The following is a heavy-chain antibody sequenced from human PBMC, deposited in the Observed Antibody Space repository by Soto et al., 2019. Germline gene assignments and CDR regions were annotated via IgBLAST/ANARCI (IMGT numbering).Heavy chain of an antibody. CDR1: PDSIGGVGY. V-gene: IGHV4-31*03. CDR2: ISSSGST. J-gene: IGHJ5*02. CDR3: ARSGVTGIVSPIHWFEP. Sequence: SETLSRTCTVAPDSIGGVGYWSWIRQFPGRGLEWIGCISSSGSTYYNPALNNRISFSRGTSQNQFSLNRLPVTSADTAIYYFARSGVTGIVSPIHWFEPWGQGPLVTVSS. D-gene: IGHD2-21*02.